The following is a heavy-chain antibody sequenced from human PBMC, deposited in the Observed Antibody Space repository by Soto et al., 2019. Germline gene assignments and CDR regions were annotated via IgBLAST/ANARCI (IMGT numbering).Heavy chain of an antibody. CDR1: GGSISTFY. CDR3: ARDYDSSGWRTNGFDY. J-gene: IGHJ4*02. Sequence: SETLSLTCTVSGGSISTFYWSWSRQPPGKGLEWIGFLYYGGSTSYNPSLKSRVTISVATSKNQFSLKLNSVTAADTAVYYCARDYDSSGWRTNGFDYWGQGTLVTVSS. V-gene: IGHV4-59*01. D-gene: IGHD3-22*01. CDR2: LYYGGST.